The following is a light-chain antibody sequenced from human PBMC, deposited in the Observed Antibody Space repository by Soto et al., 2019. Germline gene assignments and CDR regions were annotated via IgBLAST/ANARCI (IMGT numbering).Light chain of an antibody. CDR2: KAS. Sequence: DIQMTQSPSTLSASVGDRVTITCRASQSISTYLAWYQQKPGKAPKLLIYKASSLESGVPSRFSGSGSGTEFTRNISRLQPEDSATYYELQYHNHWAFSQGTKVDIK. V-gene: IGKV1-5*03. CDR1: QSISTY. CDR3: LQYHNHWA. J-gene: IGKJ1*01.